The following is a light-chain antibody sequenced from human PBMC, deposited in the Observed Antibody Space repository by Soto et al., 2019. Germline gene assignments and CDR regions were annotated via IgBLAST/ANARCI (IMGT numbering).Light chain of an antibody. CDR2: KAS. J-gene: IGKJ1*01. CDR3: QQYRSYWT. V-gene: IGKV1-5*03. Sequence: DIQMTQSPSTLSASVGDRVTISCRASQNINSWLAWYQQKPGKAPHLLIYKASNLQSGVPSRFRSSGSGTEFTLTISSLQPDDFATYYCQQYRSYWTFGQGTKVEIK. CDR1: QNINSW.